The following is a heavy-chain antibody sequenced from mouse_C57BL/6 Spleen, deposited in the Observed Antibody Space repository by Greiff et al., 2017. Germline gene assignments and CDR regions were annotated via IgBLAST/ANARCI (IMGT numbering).Heavy chain of an antibody. CDR3: AREEDYYGSSYRHFDY. V-gene: IGHV1-82*01. CDR2: IYPGDGDT. J-gene: IGHJ2*01. Sequence: QVQLKESGPELVKPGASVKISCKASGYAFSSSWMNWVKQRPGKGLEWIGRIYPGDGDTNYNGKFKGKATLTADKSSSTAYMQLSSLTSEDSAVYFCAREEDYYGSSYRHFDYWGQGTTRTVSS. D-gene: IGHD1-1*01. CDR1: GYAFSSSW.